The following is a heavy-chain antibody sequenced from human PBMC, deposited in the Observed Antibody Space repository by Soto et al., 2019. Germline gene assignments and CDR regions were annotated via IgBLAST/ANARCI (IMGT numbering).Heavy chain of an antibody. D-gene: IGHD4-17*01. CDR3: ARAAVTDYQYHGMDV. Sequence: GGSLRLSCAASGFTFSTYGMHWVRQAPGKGLEWVAAIWYDGIDKYYAASVKGRFTISRDNSMNTVYLQMSSLRADDTAVYYCARAAVTDYQYHGMDVWGQGTTVTVSS. CDR2: IWYDGIDK. J-gene: IGHJ6*02. CDR1: GFTFSTYG. V-gene: IGHV3-33*01.